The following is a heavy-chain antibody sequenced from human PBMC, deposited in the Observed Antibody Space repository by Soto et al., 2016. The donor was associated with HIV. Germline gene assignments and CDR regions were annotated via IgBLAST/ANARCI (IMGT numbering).Heavy chain of an antibody. V-gene: IGHV4-34*02. CDR1: GASFKNYY. J-gene: IGHJ6*02. CDR2: INYRGDV. D-gene: IGHD3-10*01. CDR3: ARGNASVEGTAGMDV. Sequence: QVRLQQWGTRLLKPSETLSLTCAVYGASFKNYYWSWIRQSPGKGLEWIGEINYRGDVDYNLSLRSRLNVSIDTSKNQFSLRLRDVTAADTASYYCARGNASVEGTAGMDVWGQGDHGHRLL.